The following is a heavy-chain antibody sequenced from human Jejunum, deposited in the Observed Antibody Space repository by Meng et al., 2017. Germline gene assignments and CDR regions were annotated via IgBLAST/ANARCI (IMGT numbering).Heavy chain of an antibody. J-gene: IGHJ4*02. Sequence: QWQLVQSGVEVKKPGSSGKFSCNASEGTFSSYAINWVRQAPGQGLEWMGGIIPILGTANYAQKFQGRVTITADESTSTAYMELSSLRSEDTAVYYCARASEGSPTVTLIDYWGQGTLVTVSS. CDR3: ARASEGSPTVTLIDY. CDR2: IIPILGTA. V-gene: IGHV1-69*01. CDR1: EGTFSSYA. D-gene: IGHD4-17*01.